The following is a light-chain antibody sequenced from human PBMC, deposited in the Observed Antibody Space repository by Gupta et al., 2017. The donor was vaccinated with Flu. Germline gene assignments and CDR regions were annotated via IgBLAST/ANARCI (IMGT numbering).Light chain of an antibody. CDR1: QTIDNH. Sequence: DIQVTQSPSSLSASVGDRVTITCRTSQTIDNHLNWYQQKPGKAPKVLISATSSLQSGVPSRFSGSGSGTDFTLTISTVQLEDFATYHCQQSFSIPYNFGQGTKLEIK. J-gene: IGKJ2*01. V-gene: IGKV1-39*01. CDR3: QQSFSIPYN. CDR2: ATS.